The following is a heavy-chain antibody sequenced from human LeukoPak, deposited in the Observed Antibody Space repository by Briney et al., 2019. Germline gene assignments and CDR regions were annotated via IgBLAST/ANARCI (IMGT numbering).Heavy chain of an antibody. Sequence: GGSLRLSCAASGFTFSSYEMNWVRQAPGKGLEWVSYIISSGSTIYYADSVKGRFTISRDNAKNSLYLQMNSLRAEDTAVYYCARGFQVHYGDYGYFDYWGQGTLVTVSS. V-gene: IGHV3-48*03. D-gene: IGHD4-17*01. J-gene: IGHJ4*02. CDR2: IISSGSTI. CDR1: GFTFSSYE. CDR3: ARGFQVHYGDYGYFDY.